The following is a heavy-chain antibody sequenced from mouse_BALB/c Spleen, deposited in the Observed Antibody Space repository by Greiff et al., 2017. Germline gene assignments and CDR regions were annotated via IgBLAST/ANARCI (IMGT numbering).Heavy chain of an antibody. Sequence: EVKLVESGGGLVQPGGSRKLSCAASGFTFSSFGMHWVRQAPEKGLEWVAYISSGSSTIYYADTVKGRFTISRDNPKNTLFLQMTSLRSEDTAMYYCARCDGYGPFYAMDYWGQGTSVTVSS. D-gene: IGHD2-3*01. J-gene: IGHJ4*01. V-gene: IGHV5-17*02. CDR3: ARCDGYGPFYAMDY. CDR2: ISSGSSTI. CDR1: GFTFSSFG.